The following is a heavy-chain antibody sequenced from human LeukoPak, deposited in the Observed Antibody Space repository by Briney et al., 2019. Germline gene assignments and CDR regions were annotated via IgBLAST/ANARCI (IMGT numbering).Heavy chain of an antibody. CDR3: VTPSYDYGDYVADN. CDR2: IKSQIDGATT. D-gene: IGHD3-16*01. V-gene: IGHV3-15*01. CDR1: GFNFTNGW. Sequence: GGSLRLSCGTSGFNFTNGWMSWGRQAPGMGGEGVGRIKSQIDGATTDYGAAVHGRATISRDDSKNTLFLRMRSLRIEDTGMYYCVTPSYDYGDYVADNWRQGTLVTVSS. J-gene: IGHJ4*02.